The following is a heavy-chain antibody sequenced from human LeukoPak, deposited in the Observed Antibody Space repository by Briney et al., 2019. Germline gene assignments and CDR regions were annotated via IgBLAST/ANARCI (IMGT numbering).Heavy chain of an antibody. CDR3: ARDLDWGPDC. CDR2: IHTRSGGT. Sequence: SVKVSCKATGFTFTDFYMHWIRQAPGQGLEWMGWIHTRSGGTNSAQKFQDRLTMTRDTSISTIYMELNSLRSDDTAVYYCARDLDWGPDCWGQGTLVTVSS. D-gene: IGHD3-9*01. V-gene: IGHV1-2*02. J-gene: IGHJ4*02. CDR1: GFTFTDFY.